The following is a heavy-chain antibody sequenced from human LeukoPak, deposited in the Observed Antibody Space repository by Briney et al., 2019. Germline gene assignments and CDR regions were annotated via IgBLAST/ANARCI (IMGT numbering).Heavy chain of an antibody. Sequence: SETLSLTCTVSGGSISSYYWSWIRQPPGKGLEWIGYIYYSGSTNYNPSLKSRVTISVDTSKNQFSLKLSSVTAADTAVYYCARLQYSYKYYFDYWGQGTLVTVSS. J-gene: IGHJ4*02. CDR3: ARLQYSYKYYFDY. V-gene: IGHV4-59*01. CDR2: IYYSGST. D-gene: IGHD5-18*01. CDR1: GGSISSYY.